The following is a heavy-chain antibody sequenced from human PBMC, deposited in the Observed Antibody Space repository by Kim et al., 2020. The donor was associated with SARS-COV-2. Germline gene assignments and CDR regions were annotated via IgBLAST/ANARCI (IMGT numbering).Heavy chain of an antibody. Sequence: SLKSRVTISVDTSKNQFSRKLSSVTAADTAVYYCASTGYSSSWPPYYFDYWGQGTLVTVSS. V-gene: IGHV4-34*13. CDR3: ASTGYSSSWPPYYFDY. J-gene: IGHJ4*02. D-gene: IGHD6-13*01.